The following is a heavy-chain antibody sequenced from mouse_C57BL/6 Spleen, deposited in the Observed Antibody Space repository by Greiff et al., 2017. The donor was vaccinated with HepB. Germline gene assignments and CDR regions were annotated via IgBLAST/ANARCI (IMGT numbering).Heavy chain of an antibody. J-gene: IGHJ3*01. CDR2: INPYNGGT. CDR3: ARSGYYYGSSYEAWFAY. Sequence: EVKVVESGPVLVKPGASVKMSCKASGYTFTDYYMNWVKQSHGKSLEWIGAINPYNGGTSYNQKFKGKATFTVDKSSSTAYMELNSLTSEDSAVYYCARSGYYYGSSYEAWFAYWGQGTLVTVSA. D-gene: IGHD1-1*01. V-gene: IGHV1-19*01. CDR1: GYTFTDYY.